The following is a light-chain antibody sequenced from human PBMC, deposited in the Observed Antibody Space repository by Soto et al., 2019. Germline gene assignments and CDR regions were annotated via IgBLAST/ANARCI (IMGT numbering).Light chain of an antibody. CDR2: GAY. V-gene: IGKV3D-20*02. CDR3: QQRSNGPPLT. Sequence: VVTKSNGTLSVSPEESATLSCRASQIVNTFYLAWYQQKPGQPPRLLIYGAYSRATGVPDRFSGSGSGTDFTLTISSLEPEDFAVYYCQQRSNGPPLTFGGGTKVDVK. J-gene: IGKJ4*01. CDR1: QIVNTFY.